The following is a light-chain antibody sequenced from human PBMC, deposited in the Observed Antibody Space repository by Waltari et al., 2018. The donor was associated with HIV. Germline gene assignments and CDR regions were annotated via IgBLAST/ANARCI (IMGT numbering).Light chain of an antibody. V-gene: IGLV3-1*01. CDR3: QAWDSSTAWV. Sequence: SYELTQPPSVSVSPGQTASITCPGEQLGAKYACWYQQKPGQSPVLVIYQDSKRPSGIPERFSGSNSGNTATLTISGTQAMDEADYYCQAWDSSTAWVFGGGTKLTVL. CDR2: QDS. J-gene: IGLJ3*02. CDR1: QLGAKY.